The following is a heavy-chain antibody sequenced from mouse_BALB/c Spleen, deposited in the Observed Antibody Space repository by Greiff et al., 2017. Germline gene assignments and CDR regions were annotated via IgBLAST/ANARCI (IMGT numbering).Heavy chain of an antibody. CDR2: INPSTGYT. Sequence: QVQLKESGAELAKPGASVKMSCKASGYTFTSYWMHWVKQRPGQGLEWIGYINPSTGYTEYNQKFKDKATLTADKSSSTAYMQLSSLTSEDSAVYYCASAWFAYWGQGTLVTVSA. CDR3: ASAWFAY. V-gene: IGHV1-7*01. J-gene: IGHJ3*01. CDR1: GYTFTSYW.